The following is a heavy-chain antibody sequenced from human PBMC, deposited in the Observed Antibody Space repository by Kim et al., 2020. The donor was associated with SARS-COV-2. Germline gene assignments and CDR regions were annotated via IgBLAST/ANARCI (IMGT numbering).Heavy chain of an antibody. J-gene: IGHJ4*02. D-gene: IGHD5-18*01. CDR1: GFTFSSYA. Sequence: GGSLRLSCAASGFTFSSYAMHWVRQAPGKGLEWVAVISYDGSNKYYADSVKGRFTISRDNSKNTLYLQMNSLRAEDTAVYYCARDGSVQLWFEGGYFDYWGQGTLVTVSS. CDR3: ARDGSVQLWFEGGYFDY. CDR2: ISYDGSNK. V-gene: IGHV3-30-3*01.